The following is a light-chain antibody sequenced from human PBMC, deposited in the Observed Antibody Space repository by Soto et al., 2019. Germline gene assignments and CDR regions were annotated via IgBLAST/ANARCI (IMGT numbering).Light chain of an antibody. V-gene: IGLV2-14*01. CDR2: EDT. CDR1: SSDVGGYDY. J-gene: IGLJ1*01. Sequence: QSVLTQPASVSGSPGQSITISCTGTSSDVGGYDYVSWYQQHPGKAPKLMIFEDTNRPSGVSNRFSGSKSGNTASLTISGLRAEDEADYYCSSFRSTSTLPYVFGTGTKVTVL. CDR3: SSFRSTSTLPYV.